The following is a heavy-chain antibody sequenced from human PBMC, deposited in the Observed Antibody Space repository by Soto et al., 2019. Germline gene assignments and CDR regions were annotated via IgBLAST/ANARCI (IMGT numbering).Heavy chain of an antibody. D-gene: IGHD1-1*01. Sequence: QVQLVQSGAEVKKPGASVKVSCKASGYTFNSYGVSWVRQAPGQGLEWMGWISVYSGNRNYAQRFQGRVTLTTDTSTRTAYMELGSLRSDDTAVYYCAGSDEMATTGYYVDYWGQGPRVTVSS. CDR2: ISVYSGNR. CDR1: GYTFNSYG. J-gene: IGHJ4*02. V-gene: IGHV1-18*04. CDR3: AGSDEMATTGYYVDY.